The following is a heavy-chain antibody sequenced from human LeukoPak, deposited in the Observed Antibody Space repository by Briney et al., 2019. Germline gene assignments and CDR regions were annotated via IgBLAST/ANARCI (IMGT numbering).Heavy chain of an antibody. CDR1: GFTVSSNY. J-gene: IGHJ6*03. CDR3: ARETTVTTLSLYYYYYMDV. V-gene: IGHV3-53*01. Sequence: GGSLRLSCAASGFTVSSNYMSWVRQAPGKGLEWVSVIYSGGSTYYADSVKGRFTISRDNAKNSLHLQMNGLRAEDTAVYYCARETTVTTLSLYYYYYMDVWGKGTTVTVSS. CDR2: IYSGGST. D-gene: IGHD4-17*01.